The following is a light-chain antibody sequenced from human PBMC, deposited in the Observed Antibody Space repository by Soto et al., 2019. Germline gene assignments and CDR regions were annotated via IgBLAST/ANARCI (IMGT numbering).Light chain of an antibody. CDR2: GAS. Sequence: DIVLTQAPRTLSLTPRETAIVSCRASQSLANSRLAWYRQKPGQAPRLLIYGASSRATDIPDRFSGSGSGTDFTLTISRLEPEDFAVYYCHQYGSSPATFGQGTKVAIK. CDR3: HQYGSSPAT. J-gene: IGKJ1*01. CDR1: QSLANSR. V-gene: IGKV3-20*01.